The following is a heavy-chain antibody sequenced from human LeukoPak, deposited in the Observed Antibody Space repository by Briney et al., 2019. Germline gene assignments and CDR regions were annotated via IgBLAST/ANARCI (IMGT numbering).Heavy chain of an antibody. Sequence: SVKVSCKASGGGFTFSSHAISWVRQAPGQGLEWMGGLIPIYGSPNYAQKFQGRLTITSDESTRTVYMELSSLGPEDSAVHYCAGFFYDNSGDAFDIWGQGTMVTVSS. D-gene: IGHD3-22*01. CDR1: GGGFTFSSHA. V-gene: IGHV1-69*01. CDR2: LIPIYGSP. J-gene: IGHJ3*02. CDR3: AGFFYDNSGDAFDI.